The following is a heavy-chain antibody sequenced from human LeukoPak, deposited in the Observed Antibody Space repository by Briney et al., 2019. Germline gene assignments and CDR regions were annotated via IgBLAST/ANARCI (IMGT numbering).Heavy chain of an antibody. V-gene: IGHV1-2*02. CDR2: INPNSGGT. CDR1: GYTFTGYY. Sequence: ASVKVSCKASGYTFTGYYMHWVRQAPGQGLEWMGWINPNSGGTNYAQKFQGRVTMTRDTSISTAYMELSRLRSDDTAVYYCARDGINYDFWSGYSNWLDPWGQGILVTVSS. J-gene: IGHJ5*02. CDR3: ARDGINYDFWSGYSNWLDP. D-gene: IGHD3-3*01.